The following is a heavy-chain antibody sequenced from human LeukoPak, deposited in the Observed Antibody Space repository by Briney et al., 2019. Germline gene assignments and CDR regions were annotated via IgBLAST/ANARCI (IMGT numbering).Heavy chain of an antibody. CDR3: AKDFHNWNPYYGMDV. D-gene: IGHD1-20*01. J-gene: IGHJ6*02. CDR2: IWHDGTNK. CDR1: GFSFGSYG. V-gene: IGHV3-33*06. Sequence: GGSLRLSCAASGFSFGSYGMHWVRQAPGTGLEWVAVIWHDGTNKGYADSVKGRFTISRDNSKNTLYLQMNSLRAEDTAVYYCAKDFHNWNPYYGMDVWGQGTTVTVSS.